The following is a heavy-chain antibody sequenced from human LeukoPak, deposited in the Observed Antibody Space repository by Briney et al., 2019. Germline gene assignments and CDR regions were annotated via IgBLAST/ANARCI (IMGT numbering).Heavy chain of an antibody. Sequence: SCKASGGTFSSYGMHWVRQAPGKGLEWVAVIWYDGSNKYYADSVKGRFTISRDNSKNTLYLQMNSLRAEDTAVYYCARDRGAYGDYLPVDYWGQGTLVTVSS. J-gene: IGHJ4*02. V-gene: IGHV3-33*01. CDR2: IWYDGSNK. CDR1: GGTFSSYG. CDR3: ARDRGAYGDYLPVDY. D-gene: IGHD4-17*01.